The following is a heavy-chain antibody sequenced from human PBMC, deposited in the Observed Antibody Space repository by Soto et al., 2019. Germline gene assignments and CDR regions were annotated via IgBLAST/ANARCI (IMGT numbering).Heavy chain of an antibody. Sequence: SETLSLTCTVSGGSINDYYWSWIRQTPVKVLEWVGFMYYSETTKYNPSLKGRVNMSLDTSKNQVSLHLQSVPAADTAVYYCARANSSTWYKLEYKWFDPWGQGTLVTVSS. J-gene: IGHJ5*02. CDR3: ARANSSTWYKLEYKWFDP. CDR1: GGSINDYY. D-gene: IGHD6-13*01. V-gene: IGHV4-59*01. CDR2: MYYSETT.